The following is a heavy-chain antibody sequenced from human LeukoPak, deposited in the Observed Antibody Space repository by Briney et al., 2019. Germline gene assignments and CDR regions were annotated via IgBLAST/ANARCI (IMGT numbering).Heavy chain of an antibody. Sequence: KPSETLSLTCTVSGGSISSYYWSWIRHPPGKGLEWIGYVYYSGSTNYNPSLKSRVTISIDTSKNQFSLKLSSVTAADTAVYYCASTYCGGYCYSSDDYYYMDVWGKGTTVTVSS. V-gene: IGHV4-59*01. CDR1: GGSISSYY. CDR3: ASTYCGGYCYSSDDYYYMDV. CDR2: VYYSGST. D-gene: IGHD2-21*01. J-gene: IGHJ6*03.